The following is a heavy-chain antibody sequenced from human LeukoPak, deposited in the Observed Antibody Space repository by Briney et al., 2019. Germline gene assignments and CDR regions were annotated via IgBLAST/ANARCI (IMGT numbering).Heavy chain of an antibody. CDR2: IKYDGSEK. CDR3: ARSHAYYFDS. CDR1: RFTFSSYW. Sequence: GGSLRLSCAASRFTFSSYWMSWVRQAPGKGLEWVANIKYDGSEKYYVDYVKGRFTISRDNAENSLYLQMDSLRAEDTAVYYCARSHAYYFDSWGQGTLVTVSS. V-gene: IGHV3-7*01. J-gene: IGHJ4*02.